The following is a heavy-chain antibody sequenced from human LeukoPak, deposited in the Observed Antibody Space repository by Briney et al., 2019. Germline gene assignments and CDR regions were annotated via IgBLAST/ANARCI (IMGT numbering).Heavy chain of an antibody. D-gene: IGHD3-10*01. CDR1: VFTFSSYG. J-gene: IGHJ4*02. CDR2: ISYDGSNK. V-gene: IGHV3-30*18. CDR3: AQLWFGELYDY. Sequence: PGGSLRLSCAASVFTFSSYGMHWVRRAPGKGLEWGAVISYDGSNKYYADSVKGRFTISRDISKNTLYGQMNSVRSEDTAVYYCAQLWFGELYDYWGQGTLVTVYS.